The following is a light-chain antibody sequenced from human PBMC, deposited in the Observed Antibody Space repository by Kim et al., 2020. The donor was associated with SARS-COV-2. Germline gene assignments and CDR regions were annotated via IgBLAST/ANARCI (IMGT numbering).Light chain of an antibody. Sequence: SYELTQPPSVSVSPGQTASITCSGDKLGDKYACWYQQKPGQSPVLVIYQDSKRPSGIPERFSGSNSGNTATLTISGTQAMDEADYDCQAWDSSIVVFGGG. CDR1: KLGDKY. CDR3: QAWDSSIVV. V-gene: IGLV3-1*01. CDR2: QDS. J-gene: IGLJ2*01.